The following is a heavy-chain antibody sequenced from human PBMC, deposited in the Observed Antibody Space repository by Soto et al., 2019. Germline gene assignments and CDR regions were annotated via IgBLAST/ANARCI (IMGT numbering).Heavy chain of an antibody. CDR3: ARVKSPWDHLDY. J-gene: IGHJ4*02. Sequence: QVQLVESGGGVVQPGRSLRLSCAASGFTFSSYGMHWVRQAPGKGLEWVAVIWYDGSNKYYADSVKGRFTISRDKSKNTLYLQMNSLRAEDTAVYYCARVKSPWDHLDYWGQGTLVTVSS. D-gene: IGHD1-26*01. CDR1: GFTFSSYG. V-gene: IGHV3-33*01. CDR2: IWYDGSNK.